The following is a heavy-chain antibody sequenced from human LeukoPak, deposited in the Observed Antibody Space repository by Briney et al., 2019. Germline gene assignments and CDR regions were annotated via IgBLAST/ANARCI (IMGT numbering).Heavy chain of an antibody. Sequence: GGSLRLSCAASGFTSDDYGMSWVRQAPGKGLEWVSGINWNGGSTGYADSVKGRFTISRDNAKNSLYLQMNSLRAEDTALYYCAREAEGVDTAMVHFDYWGQGTLVTVSS. CDR3: AREAEGVDTAMVHFDY. CDR1: GFTSDDYG. V-gene: IGHV3-20*04. CDR2: INWNGGST. J-gene: IGHJ4*02. D-gene: IGHD5-18*01.